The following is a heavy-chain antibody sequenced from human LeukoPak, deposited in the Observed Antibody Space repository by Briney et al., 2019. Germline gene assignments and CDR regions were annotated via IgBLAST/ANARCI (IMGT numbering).Heavy chain of an antibody. V-gene: IGHV3-23*01. CDR3: ARERGQWQPFDI. CDR2: ISGSGGST. Sequence: GGSLRLSCAASGFTFSSYAMSWVRQAPGKGLEWVSAISGSGGSTYYADSVKGRFTISRDNTDNSLFLQMSSLRAEDTAVYYCARERGQWQPFDIWGQGTMVTVSS. D-gene: IGHD6-19*01. CDR1: GFTFSSYA. J-gene: IGHJ3*02.